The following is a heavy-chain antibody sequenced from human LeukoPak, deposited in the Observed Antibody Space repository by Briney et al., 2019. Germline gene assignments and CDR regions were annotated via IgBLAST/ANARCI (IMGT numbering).Heavy chain of an antibody. J-gene: IGHJ6*03. CDR1: GDSISRGAYS. V-gene: IGHV4-30-4*07. CDR2: IYDSGST. D-gene: IGHD5-24*01. Sequence: PSQILSLTCAVSGDSISRGAYSWSWIRQPPGKGLEWIGYIYDSGSTYYNPSLKNRVTISVDTTRNQFSLKLSSVTAADTAVYYCARRVATIVFYYMDVWGKGTTVTVSS. CDR3: ARRVATIVFYYMDV.